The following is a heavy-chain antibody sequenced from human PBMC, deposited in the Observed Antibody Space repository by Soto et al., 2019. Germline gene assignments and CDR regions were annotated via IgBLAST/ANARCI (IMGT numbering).Heavy chain of an antibody. CDR2: IIPIFGTA. J-gene: IGHJ3*02. CDR1: GGTFSSYA. Sequence: ASVKVSCKASGGTFSSYAISWVRQAPGQGLEWMGGIIPIFGTANYAQKFQGRVTITADESTSTAYMELSSLRSEDTAVYYCAIGGGLYDSSGYYLVAFDIWGQGTMVTVSS. D-gene: IGHD3-22*01. CDR3: AIGGGLYDSSGYYLVAFDI. V-gene: IGHV1-69*13.